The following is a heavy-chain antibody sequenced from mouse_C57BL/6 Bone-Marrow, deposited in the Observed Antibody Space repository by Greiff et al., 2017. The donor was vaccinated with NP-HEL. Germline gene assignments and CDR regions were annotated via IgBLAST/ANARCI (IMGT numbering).Heavy chain of an antibody. CDR3: ARDYDYALPY. CDR2: INPSDSYT. J-gene: IGHJ3*01. CDR1: GYTFTSYW. V-gene: IGHV1-69*01. D-gene: IGHD2-4*01. Sequence: QVQLQQPGAELVMPGASVKLSCKASGYTFTSYWMHWVKQRPGQGLEWIGEINPSDSYTNYNQKFKGKSTLTVDKSSSTAYMQLSSLTSEDSAVYYCARDYDYALPYWGQGNLVTVSA.